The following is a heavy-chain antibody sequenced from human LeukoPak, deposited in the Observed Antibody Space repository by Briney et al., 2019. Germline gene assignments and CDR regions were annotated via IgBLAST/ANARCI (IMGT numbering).Heavy chain of an antibody. J-gene: IGHJ4*02. CDR1: GGSVNSYY. D-gene: IGHD3-22*01. CDR3: ERQPSGFYEKSGYYPYFFDY. Sequence: SETLSLTCTVSGGSVNSYYWSWVRQSPGKGLEWIGHIFYTGNTKYDPSLQSRVTISLDTSKSQISLKLTSVTAADTAVYYCERQPSGFYEKSGYYPYFFDYWGQGTLVTVSS. CDR2: IFYTGNT. V-gene: IGHV4-59*08.